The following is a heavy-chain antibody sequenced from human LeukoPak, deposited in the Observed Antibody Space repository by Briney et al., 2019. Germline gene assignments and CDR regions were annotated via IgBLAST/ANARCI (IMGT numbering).Heavy chain of an antibody. CDR2: IYYSGST. D-gene: IGHD3-22*01. Sequence: PSETLSLTCTVSGVSISSYYWNWIRQPPGKGLEGFGYIYYSGSTNHNPSLKSRVTTSVDTSKSQFSLKLSSVTAADTAVYYCARERLGYYDRSGLDYWGQGTLVIVSS. CDR3: ARERLGYYDRSGLDY. J-gene: IGHJ4*02. V-gene: IGHV4-59*13. CDR1: GVSISSYY.